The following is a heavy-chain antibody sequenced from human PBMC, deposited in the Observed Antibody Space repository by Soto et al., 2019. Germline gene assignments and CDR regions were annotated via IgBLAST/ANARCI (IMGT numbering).Heavy chain of an antibody. J-gene: IGHJ6*02. V-gene: IGHV3-48*02. CDR1: GVTFSSYS. D-gene: IGHD6-6*01. Sequence: GGSLRLSCTASGVTFSSYSMNWVRQAPGKGLEWVSYISSSSSTIYYADSVKGRFTISRDNAKNSLYLQMNSLRDEDTAVYYCARDWTGIAARRHYYGMDVWGQGTTVTVSS. CDR3: ARDWTGIAARRHYYGMDV. CDR2: ISSSSSTI.